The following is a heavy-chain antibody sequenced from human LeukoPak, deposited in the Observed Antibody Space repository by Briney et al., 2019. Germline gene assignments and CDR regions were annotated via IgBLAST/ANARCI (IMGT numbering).Heavy chain of an antibody. V-gene: IGHV3-30*04. CDR3: ARDWNYYGIFDY. D-gene: IGHD3-10*01. J-gene: IGHJ4*02. CDR1: GFTFSSYA. CDR2: ISYDGSDK. Sequence: GGSLRLSCAASGFTFSSYAMQWVRQAPGKGLEWVAVISYDGSDKYYADSVKGRFTISRDNSKNTLYLQVNSLRAEDTAVYYCARDWNYYGIFDYWGQGTLVTVSS.